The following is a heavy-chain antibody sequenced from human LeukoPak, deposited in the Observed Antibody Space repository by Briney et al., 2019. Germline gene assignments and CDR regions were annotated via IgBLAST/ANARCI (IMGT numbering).Heavy chain of an antibody. CDR2: INHSGST. Sequence: PSETLSLTCAVYGGSFSGYYWSWIRQPPGKGLEWIGEINHSGSTNYNPSLKSRVTISVDTSKNQFSLKLSSVTAADTAVYYCARINGGDAFDIWGQGTMVTVSS. J-gene: IGHJ3*02. CDR3: ARINGGDAFDI. CDR1: GGSFSGYY. V-gene: IGHV4-34*09. D-gene: IGHD4-23*01.